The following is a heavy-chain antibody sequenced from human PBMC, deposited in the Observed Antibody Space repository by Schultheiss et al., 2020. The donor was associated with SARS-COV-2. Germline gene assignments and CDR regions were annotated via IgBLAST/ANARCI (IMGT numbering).Heavy chain of an antibody. D-gene: IGHD2-2*01. CDR1: GFTFSSYA. CDR3: AKATSVVVVPYFDY. CDR2: ISGSGGST. V-gene: IGHV3-23*01. J-gene: IGHJ4*02. Sequence: GESLKISCAASGFTFSSYAMSWVRQAPGKGLEWVSAISGSGGSTYYADSVKGRFTISRDNSKNTLNLQMNSLRAEDTAVYYCAKATSVVVVPYFDYWGQGTPVTVSS.